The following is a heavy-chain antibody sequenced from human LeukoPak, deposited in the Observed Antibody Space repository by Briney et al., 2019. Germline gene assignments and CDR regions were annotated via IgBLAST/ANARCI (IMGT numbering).Heavy chain of an antibody. J-gene: IGHJ4*02. CDR1: GFTFSSYA. CDR3: ARAGYSSSRHQMPKY. Sequence: PGGSLRLSCAASGFTFSSYAMHWVRQAPGKGLEWVAVISYDGSNKYYADSVKGRFTISRDNSKNTLYLQMNSLRAEDTAVHYCARAGYSSSRHQMPKYWGQETLVTVSS. V-gene: IGHV3-30*01. D-gene: IGHD6-6*01. CDR2: ISYDGSNK.